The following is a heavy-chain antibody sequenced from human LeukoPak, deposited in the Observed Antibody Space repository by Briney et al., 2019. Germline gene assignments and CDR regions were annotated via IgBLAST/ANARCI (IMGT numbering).Heavy chain of an antibody. Sequence: GGSLRLSCAAPGFIFRNYWMSWVRQAPGKGLEWVANIQQDGSEKSYVDSVKGRFTISRDNARSSLYLQMDSLRAEDTALYYCAGSWGYRALDIWGQGTMVTVSS. J-gene: IGHJ3*02. CDR2: IQQDGSEK. D-gene: IGHD3-16*01. V-gene: IGHV3-7*01. CDR1: GFIFRNYW. CDR3: AGSWGYRALDI.